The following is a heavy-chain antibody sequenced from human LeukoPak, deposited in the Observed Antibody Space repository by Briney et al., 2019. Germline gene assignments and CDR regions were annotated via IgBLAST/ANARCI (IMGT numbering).Heavy chain of an antibody. J-gene: IGHJ4*02. D-gene: IGHD1-26*01. Sequence: GGSLRLSCAASGFTFSGYWMTWGRQAPGKALEWVANIRQDGRDKYYWDSVKGRFTISRDNAKNSVYLQMNCLRAEDTAIYYCVRDTGGSGSYPDYWGQGTLVTVSS. V-gene: IGHV3-7*01. CDR1: GFTFSGYW. CDR3: VRDTGGSGSYPDY. CDR2: IRQDGRDK.